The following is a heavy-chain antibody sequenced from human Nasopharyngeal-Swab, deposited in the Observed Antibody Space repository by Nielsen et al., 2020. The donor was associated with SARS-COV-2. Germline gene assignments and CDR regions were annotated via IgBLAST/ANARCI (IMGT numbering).Heavy chain of an antibody. CDR2: IWYDGSNK. D-gene: IGHD5-18*01. CDR1: GFTFSSYG. CDR3: ARAETGYSYGYPFDY. Sequence: GESLKISCAASGFTFSSYGMHWVRQAPGKGLERVAVIWYDGSNKYYADSVKGRFTISRDNSKNTLYLQMNSLRAEYTAVYYCARAETGYSYGYPFDYWGQGTLVTVSS. J-gene: IGHJ4*02. V-gene: IGHV3-33*01.